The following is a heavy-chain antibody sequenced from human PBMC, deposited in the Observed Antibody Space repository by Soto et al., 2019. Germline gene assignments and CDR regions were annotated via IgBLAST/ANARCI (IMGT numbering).Heavy chain of an antibody. J-gene: IGHJ3*02. Sequence: QVQLVQSGAEVKKPGASVKVSCKASGYTFTSYYMHWVRQAPGQGLEWMGIINPSGGSTSYAHKFQGRGTMTRDTSTSTVYMELSSLRSEDTAVYYCARVFSSYYDSSGYYHALDAFDIWGQGTMVTVSS. V-gene: IGHV1-46*01. D-gene: IGHD3-22*01. CDR2: INPSGGST. CDR3: ARVFSSYYDSSGYYHALDAFDI. CDR1: GYTFTSYY.